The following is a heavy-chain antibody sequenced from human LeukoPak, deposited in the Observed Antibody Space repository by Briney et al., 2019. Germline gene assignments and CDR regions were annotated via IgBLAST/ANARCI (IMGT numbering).Heavy chain of an antibody. CDR2: TSSSDAGT. D-gene: IGHD2-21*01. Sequence: GGSLRLSCAASGLTFDDYAMHWVRQAPGKGLEWVAATSSSDAGTYHADSVRGRFTISRDNSKNTLYLQMNSLRAEDAAVYFCAKAPVTSCRGAYCYPFDSWGQGTLVTVSS. J-gene: IGHJ4*02. V-gene: IGHV3-23*01. CDR1: GLTFDDYA. CDR3: AKAPVTSCRGAYCYPFDS.